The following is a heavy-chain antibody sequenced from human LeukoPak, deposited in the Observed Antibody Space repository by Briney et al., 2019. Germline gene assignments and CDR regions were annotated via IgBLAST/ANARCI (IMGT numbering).Heavy chain of an antibody. J-gene: IGHJ4*02. CDR2: INLSGST. CDR3: ARVSISLFGVVTAHFDS. CDR1: GGSFSGSY. D-gene: IGHD3-3*01. V-gene: IGHV4-34*01. Sequence: PSETLSLTCGVSGGSFSGSYWGWIRQPPGKGLEWIGEINLSGSTNYNSSLMSRVTISLDTSKNQFSLNLRSVTTADTAVYYCARVSISLFGVVTAHFDSWGQGTLVAVSS.